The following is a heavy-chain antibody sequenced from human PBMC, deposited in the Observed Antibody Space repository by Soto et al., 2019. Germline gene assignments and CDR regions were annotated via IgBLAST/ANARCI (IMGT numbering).Heavy chain of an antibody. V-gene: IGHV4-59*01. J-gene: IGHJ4*02. CDR3: AREATVTTPCYFDY. CDR1: CGSISTYY. CDR2: VYYRGST. D-gene: IGHD4-4*01. Sequence: SSETLSLTCNVSCGSISTYYWPCFRQPPGEGLEWIGFVYYRGSTNYNPSLKSRVSISVDTSKNQFSLKVNSVTAADTAVYYCAREATVTTPCYFDYWGQGTLVTVSS.